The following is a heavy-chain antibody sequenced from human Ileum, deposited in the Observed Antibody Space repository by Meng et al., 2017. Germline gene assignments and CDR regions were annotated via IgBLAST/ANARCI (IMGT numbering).Heavy chain of an antibody. J-gene: IGHJ4*02. CDR2: IYYTGST. D-gene: IGHD5-18*01. CDR3: ARAETALDY. Sequence: VQLQESVPGLVRPSETLSLTCTSSCGSVSSGSYYWNLFRQPPGKGPEWIAYIYYTGSTNYNPSLKSRVIISADTSKNQFSLKLSSVTAADTAVYYCARAETALDYWGQGTLVTVSS. CDR1: CGSVSSGSYY. V-gene: IGHV4-61*01.